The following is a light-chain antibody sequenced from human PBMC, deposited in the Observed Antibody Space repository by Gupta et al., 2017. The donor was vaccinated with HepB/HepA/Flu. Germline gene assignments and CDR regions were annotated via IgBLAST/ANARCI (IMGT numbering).Light chain of an antibody. J-gene: IGKJ1*01. Sequence: VMTPPPATLSVSPGERATLSCRASQSISSNLAWYQQKPGQAPRPLIYFASTKSTGIPARFSGSGSGTEFTLTNSSLQSEEFAVYYCQKYNNWPPWTFGQGTKVEMK. CDR2: FAS. V-gene: IGKV3-15*01. CDR1: QSISSN. CDR3: QKYNNWPPWT.